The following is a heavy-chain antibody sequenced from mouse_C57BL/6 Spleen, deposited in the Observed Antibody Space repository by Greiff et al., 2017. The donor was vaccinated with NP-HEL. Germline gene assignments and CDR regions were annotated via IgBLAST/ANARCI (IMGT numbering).Heavy chain of an antibody. Sequence: VQLQQSGAELVRPGASVKLSCTASGFNIKDDYMHWVKQRPEQGLEWIGWIDPENGDTEYASKFQGKATITADTSSNTAYLQLSSLTSEDTAVYYCTAYYGSSFAWFAYWGQGTLVTVSA. J-gene: IGHJ3*01. CDR1: GFNIKDDY. CDR3: TAYYGSSFAWFAY. D-gene: IGHD1-1*01. V-gene: IGHV14-4*01. CDR2: IDPENGDT.